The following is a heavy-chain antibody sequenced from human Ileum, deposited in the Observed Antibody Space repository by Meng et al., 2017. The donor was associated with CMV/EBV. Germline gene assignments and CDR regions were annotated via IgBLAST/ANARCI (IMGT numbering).Heavy chain of an antibody. CDR1: GYTFTSYG. CDR3: ARWGSYRDLVWGDNHDAFDI. D-gene: IGHD3-16*02. Sequence: ASVKVSCKASGYTFTSYGISWVRQAPGQGLEWMGWISAYNGNTNYTQKLQGRVTMTTDTSTSTAYMELRSLRSDDTAVYYCARWGSYRDLVWGDNHDAFDIWGQGTMVTVSS. V-gene: IGHV1-18*01. CDR2: ISAYNGNT. J-gene: IGHJ3*02.